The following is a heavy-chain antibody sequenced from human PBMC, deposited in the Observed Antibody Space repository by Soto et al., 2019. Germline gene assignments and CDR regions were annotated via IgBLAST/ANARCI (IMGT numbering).Heavy chain of an antibody. J-gene: IGHJ4*02. CDR2: ISSSSSTI. V-gene: IGHV3-48*01. CDR1: GFTFSSYS. Sequence: EVQLVESGGGLVQPGGSLRLSCAASGFTFSSYSMNWVRQAPGKGLEWVSYISSSSSTIYYADAVKGRFTISRDNAKNSLYLQINSLRAEDTAVYYCASRRLYGDYGNYFDYWGQGTLVTVSS. D-gene: IGHD4-17*01. CDR3: ASRRLYGDYGNYFDY.